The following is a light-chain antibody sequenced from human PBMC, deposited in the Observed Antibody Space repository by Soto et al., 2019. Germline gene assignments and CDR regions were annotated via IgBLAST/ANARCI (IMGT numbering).Light chain of an antibody. J-gene: IGKJ3*01. CDR3: QEYSKWPLFT. CDR2: AAS. V-gene: IGKV3-15*01. CDR1: QSVGRN. Sequence: EIVVTQSPGILSVSPGDRATLSCRASQSVGRNLAWYQQNPGQAPTLLIYAASTRATGLPATFSGSVSGTDFPLTISSLQSEDFAVYYCQEYSKWPLFTFGPGTRVDIK.